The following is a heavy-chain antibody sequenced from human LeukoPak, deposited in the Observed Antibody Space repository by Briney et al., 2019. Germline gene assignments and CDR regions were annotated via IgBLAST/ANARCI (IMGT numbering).Heavy chain of an antibody. CDR2: ISYDGSNK. Sequence: PGRSLRLSCAAHGFNLSSYAMHWVRQAPGKGLEWVAVISYDGSNKYYADSVKGRFTISRDNSKNTLYLQMNSLRAEDTAVYYCAREKGGYCSSTSCLEGGFIVYWGQGTLVTVSS. J-gene: IGHJ4*02. D-gene: IGHD2-2*01. V-gene: IGHV3-30-3*01. CDR1: GFNLSSYA. CDR3: AREKGGYCSSTSCLEGGFIVY.